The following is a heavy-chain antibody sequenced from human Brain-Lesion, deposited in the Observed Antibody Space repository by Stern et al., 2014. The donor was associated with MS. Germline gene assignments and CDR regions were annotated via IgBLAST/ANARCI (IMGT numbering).Heavy chain of an antibody. CDR3: AGAIGKYELLESFDM. CDR2: INYSGTT. Sequence: VQLEESGPGLVKPSQTLSLACAVSGASVGGGDWYWSWIRQPQGKGLEWLGHINYSGTTYYNPSLKSRLIIALDTSRNQFSLNLTSVTAADTAVYYCAGAIGKYELLESFDMWGQGTMVTVSS. D-gene: IGHD1-1*01. CDR1: GASVGGGDWY. V-gene: IGHV4-30-4*01. J-gene: IGHJ3*02.